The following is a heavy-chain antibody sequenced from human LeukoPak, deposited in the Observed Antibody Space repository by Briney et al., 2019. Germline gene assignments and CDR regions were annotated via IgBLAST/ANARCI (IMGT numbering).Heavy chain of an antibody. D-gene: IGHD2/OR15-2a*01. J-gene: IGHJ4*02. V-gene: IGHV4-39*01. CDR3: VGSYCLLSSHDLLVAF. Sequence: SETLSLTCTVSAASITINNTCCGSVRQPPGKGLESLATIYSDENVYYNPSLQSRVSISVDTSKNQIFLNRNSVTAADTALYIVVGSYCLLSSHDLLVAFWGQGTLVTVSS. CDR2: IYSDENV. CDR1: AASITINNTC.